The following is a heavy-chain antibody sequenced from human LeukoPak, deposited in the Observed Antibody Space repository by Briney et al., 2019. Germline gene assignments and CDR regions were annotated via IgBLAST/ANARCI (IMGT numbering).Heavy chain of an antibody. Sequence: SETLSLTCTVSGGSISSSSYYWGWIRQPPGKGLEWIGSIYYSGSTYYNPSLKSRVTISVDTSKNQFSLKLSSVTAADTAVYYCARPMVRGSGVDYWGRGTLVTVSS. J-gene: IGHJ4*02. D-gene: IGHD3-10*01. CDR2: IYYSGST. V-gene: IGHV4-39*01. CDR1: GGSISSSSYY. CDR3: ARPMVRGSGVDY.